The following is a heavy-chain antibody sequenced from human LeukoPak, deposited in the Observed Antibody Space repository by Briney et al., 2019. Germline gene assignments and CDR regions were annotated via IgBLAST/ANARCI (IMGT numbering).Heavy chain of an antibody. CDR3: ARGFRDY. J-gene: IGHJ4*02. CDR1: GFTFSSYS. Sequence: PGGSLRLSCAASGFTFSSYSMHWVRQVPGKGLVWVSRIKPDRRSPLYADSVKGRFTVSRDDAKSTLYLEMNSLRAEDTAVYYCARGFRDYWGQGTLVTVSS. V-gene: IGHV3-74*03. CDR2: IKPDRRSP.